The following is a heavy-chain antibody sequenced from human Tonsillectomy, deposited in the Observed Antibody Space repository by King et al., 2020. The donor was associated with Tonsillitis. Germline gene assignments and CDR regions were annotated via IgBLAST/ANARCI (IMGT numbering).Heavy chain of an antibody. CDR2: INPSAGST. CDR3: ARDWGGYCSGGSCPVGGDYYYYGMDG. CDR1: GYTFTNYY. V-gene: IGHV1-46*01. D-gene: IGHD2-15*01. Sequence: QLVQSGAEVKKPGASVKVSCKASGYTFTNYYVHWVRQAPGQGLEWMGIINPSAGSTSYAQKFQGRVTMTRDTSTSTVYMEVSSLTSEDTAVYYCARDWGGYCSGGSCPVGGDYYYYGMDGWGQGTTVTVSS. J-gene: IGHJ6*02.